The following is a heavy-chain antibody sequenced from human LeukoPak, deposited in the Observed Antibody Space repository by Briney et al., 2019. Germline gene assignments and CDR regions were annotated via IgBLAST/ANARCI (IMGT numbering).Heavy chain of an antibody. CDR1: GGSISSGSYY. Sequence: SETLSLTCTDSGGSISSGSYYWSWIRQPAGKGLEWIGRIYTSGSTNYNPSLKSRVTISVDTSKNQFSLKLSSVTAADTAVYYCAREQGGFSYYYDSSGYYLWGQGTLVTVSS. V-gene: IGHV4-61*02. CDR3: AREQGGFSYYYDSSGYYL. D-gene: IGHD3-22*01. J-gene: IGHJ5*02. CDR2: IYTSGST.